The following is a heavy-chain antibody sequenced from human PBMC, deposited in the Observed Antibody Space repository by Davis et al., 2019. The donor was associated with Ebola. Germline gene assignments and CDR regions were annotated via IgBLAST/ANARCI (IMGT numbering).Heavy chain of an antibody. CDR2: ITSNSGTT. J-gene: IGHJ5*02. Sequence: SLKISCATSGLTFDNYAMHWFRQAPGKGLEWVSGITSNSGTTAYADSVKGRFTISRDNAEDSLYLQMNSLRIEDTAFYYCAKDFYGSGSYIDAWGQGTLVAVSS. D-gene: IGHD3-10*01. CDR3: AKDFYGSGSYIDA. V-gene: IGHV3-9*01. CDR1: GLTFDNYA.